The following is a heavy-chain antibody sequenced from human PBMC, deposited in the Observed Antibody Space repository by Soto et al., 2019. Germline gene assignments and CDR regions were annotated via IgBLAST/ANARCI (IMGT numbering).Heavy chain of an antibody. CDR1: GGSISSYF. J-gene: IGHJ3*02. Sequence: SETLSLTCTVSGGSISSYFWSWIRQPPGEGLERIGYIFYSGTTNYSPSLKSRVTMSLGTAKNQFSLNLTSVTAADTAVYYCARGRGGTYDAFDIWGQGTMVTVSS. CDR3: ARGRGGTYDAFDI. D-gene: IGHD1-26*01. CDR2: IFYSGTT. V-gene: IGHV4-59*01.